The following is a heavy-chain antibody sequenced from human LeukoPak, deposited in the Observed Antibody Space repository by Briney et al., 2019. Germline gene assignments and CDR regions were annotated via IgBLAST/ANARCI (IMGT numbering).Heavy chain of an antibody. Sequence: HRASVKVSCKASGGTFSSYAISWVRQAPGQGLEWMGGIIPIFGTANYAQKFQGRVTITADESTNTAYMELSSLRSEDTAVYYCARGTSRGPYYYGMDVWGQGTTVTVSS. J-gene: IGHJ6*02. CDR2: IIPIFGTA. V-gene: IGHV1-69*13. CDR3: ARGTSRGPYYYGMDV. D-gene: IGHD2-2*01. CDR1: GGTFSSYA.